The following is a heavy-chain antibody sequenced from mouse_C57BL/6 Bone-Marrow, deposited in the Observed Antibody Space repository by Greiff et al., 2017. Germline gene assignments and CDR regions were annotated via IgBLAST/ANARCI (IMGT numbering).Heavy chain of an antibody. CDR1: GFTFSSYG. Sequence: EVQLVESGGDLVKPGGSLKLSCAASGFTFSSYGMSWVRRTPDKRLEWVATISSGGSYTYYPDSVKGRFTISRDNAKNTLYLQMSSLKSEDTAVYYCARRTGTWYFDVWGTGTTVTVSS. J-gene: IGHJ1*03. V-gene: IGHV5-6*01. CDR2: ISSGGSYT. CDR3: ARRTGTWYFDV. D-gene: IGHD4-1*01.